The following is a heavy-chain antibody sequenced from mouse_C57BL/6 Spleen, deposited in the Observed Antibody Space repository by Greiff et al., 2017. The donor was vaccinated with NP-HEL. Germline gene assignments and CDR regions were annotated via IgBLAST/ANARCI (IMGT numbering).Heavy chain of an antibody. J-gene: IGHJ1*03. CDR1: GYTFTSYG. Sequence: VKLMESGAELARPGASVKLSCKASGYTFTSYGISWVKQRTGQGLEWIGEIYPRSGNTYYNEKFKGKATLTADKSSSTAYMELRSLTSEDSAVYFCARGGGSSPYWYFDVWGTGTTVTVSS. CDR3: ARGGGSSPYWYFDV. V-gene: IGHV1-81*01. D-gene: IGHD1-1*01. CDR2: IYPRSGNT.